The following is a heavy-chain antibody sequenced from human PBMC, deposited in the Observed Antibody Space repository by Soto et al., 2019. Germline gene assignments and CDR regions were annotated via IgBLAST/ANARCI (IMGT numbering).Heavy chain of an antibody. CDR2: INHSGST. J-gene: IGHJ6*04. V-gene: IGHV4-34*01. Sequence: PSETLSLTCAVYGGSFSGYYWSWIRQPPGKGLEWIGEINHSGSTNYNPSLKSRVTISVDTYKNQFSLKLSSVTAADTAVYSCARGKGRIGAARHVHGMDLWGEGTTGTVSS. CDR1: GGSFSGYY. D-gene: IGHD6-6*01. CDR3: ARGKGRIGAARHVHGMDL.